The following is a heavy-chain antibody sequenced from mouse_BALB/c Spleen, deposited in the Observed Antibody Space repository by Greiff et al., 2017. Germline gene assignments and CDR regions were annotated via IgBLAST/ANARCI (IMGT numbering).Heavy chain of an antibody. V-gene: IGHV14-1*02. D-gene: IGHD1-1*01. CDR3: AYYYGSRGYFDD. J-gene: IGHJ2*01. Sequence: EVQLQQSGAELVRPGALVKLSCKASGFNIKDYYMHWVKQRPEQGLEWIGWIDPENGNTIYDPKFQGKASITADTSSNTAYLQLSSLTSEDTAVYYCAYYYGSRGYFDDWGQGTTLTVSS. CDR1: GFNIKDYY. CDR2: IDPENGNT.